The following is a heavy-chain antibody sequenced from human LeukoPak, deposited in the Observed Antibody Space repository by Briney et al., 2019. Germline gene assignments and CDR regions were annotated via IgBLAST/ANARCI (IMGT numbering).Heavy chain of an antibody. Sequence: ASVKVSCKASGYTFPNYVITWVRQSPGQGLEWLGWIGTYAQKLQGRVTTTTDTSTSTAYVELRSLRSDDTAVYYCARGRPSISGNFYFDSWGQGTLVTVSS. D-gene: IGHD1-26*01. CDR3: ARGRPSISGNFYFDS. J-gene: IGHJ4*02. V-gene: IGHV1-18*01. CDR1: GYTFPNYV. CDR2: IGTY.